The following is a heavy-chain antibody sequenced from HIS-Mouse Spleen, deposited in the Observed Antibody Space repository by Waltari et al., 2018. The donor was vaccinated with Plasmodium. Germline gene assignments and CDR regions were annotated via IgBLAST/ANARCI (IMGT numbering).Heavy chain of an antibody. V-gene: IGHV3-66*01. D-gene: IGHD6-6*01. CDR1: GFTFRSYW. CDR2: IYSGGST. J-gene: IGHJ3*02. CDR3: ARGMKSSSSAFDI. Sequence: EVQLVESGGGLVQPGGSLRLSCAASGFTFRSYWMSWVRQAPGKGLEWVSVIYSGGSTYYADSVKGRFTISRDNSKNTLYLQMNSLRAEDTAVYYCARGMKSSSSAFDIWGQGTMVTVSS.